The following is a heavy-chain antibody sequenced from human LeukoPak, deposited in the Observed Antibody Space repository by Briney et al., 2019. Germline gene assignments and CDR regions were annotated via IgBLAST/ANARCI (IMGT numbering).Heavy chain of an antibody. J-gene: IGHJ4*02. CDR2: ISNDGSST. V-gene: IGHV3-74*01. Sequence: GGSLRLSCAASGFTVSSNYMSWVRQAPGKGLVWVSRISNDGSSTSYADSVKGRFTISRDNAKNTLFLQMNSLRAEDTAVYYCARIPYSSGTIDYWGQGTLVTVSS. D-gene: IGHD6-19*01. CDR1: GFTVSSNY. CDR3: ARIPYSSGTIDY.